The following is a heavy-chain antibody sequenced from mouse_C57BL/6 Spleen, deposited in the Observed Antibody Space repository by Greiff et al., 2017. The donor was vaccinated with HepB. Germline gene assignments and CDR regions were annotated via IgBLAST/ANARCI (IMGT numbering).Heavy chain of an antibody. J-gene: IGHJ4*01. D-gene: IGHD1-1*01. CDR1: GFTFSDYG. V-gene: IGHV5-17*01. CDR3: ARGEYYGPYAIDY. Sequence: VQLKESGGGLVKPGGSLKLSCAASGFTFSDYGMHWVRQAPEKGLEWVAYISSGSSTNNYADTVKGRFTISRDKAKNTLFLQMTSLRSEDTAMYYCARGEYYGPYAIDYWGQGTSVTVSS. CDR2: ISSGSSTN.